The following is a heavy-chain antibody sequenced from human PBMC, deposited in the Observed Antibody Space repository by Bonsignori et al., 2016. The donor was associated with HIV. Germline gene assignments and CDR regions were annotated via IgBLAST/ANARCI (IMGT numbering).Heavy chain of an antibody. CDR3: ARVDFGVDKTWFDP. D-gene: IGHD3-3*01. CDR1: GFIFSDYY. CDR2: ISGSGSHT. V-gene: IGHV3-11*05. J-gene: IGHJ5*02. Sequence: QVQLVESGGTLVKPGGSLRLSCTTSGFIFSDYYMTWIRQAPGKGLEWLSYISGSGSHTNSADSVKGRFTISIDNTKKSLYLQLNSLRAEDTAVYYCARVDFGVDKTWFDPWGQGTLV.